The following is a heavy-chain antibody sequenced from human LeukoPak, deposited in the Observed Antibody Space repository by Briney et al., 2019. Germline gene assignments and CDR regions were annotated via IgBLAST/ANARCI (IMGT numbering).Heavy chain of an antibody. CDR3: ARAGSGLVARL. V-gene: IGHV1-2*02. J-gene: IGHJ4*02. CDR1: GYTFTGYY. CDR2: IKPNNGDT. Sequence: ASVKVSCKASGYTFTGYYIHWVRQAPGQGREWMGSIKPNNGDTNSAHNFQGRVTLTRDTSISTAYMELSSLRPDDTAVYFCARAGSGLVARLWGQGTLVTVSS. D-gene: IGHD6-6*01.